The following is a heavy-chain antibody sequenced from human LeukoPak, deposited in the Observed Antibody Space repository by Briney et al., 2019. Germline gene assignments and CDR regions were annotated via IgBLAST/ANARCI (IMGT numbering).Heavy chain of an antibody. J-gene: IGHJ4*02. CDR1: GDSISSYF. CDR2: MCTSGNT. Sequence: SETLSLTCTVSGDSISSYFWSWIRQPAGKGLELIGRMCTSGNTIYNPSLKSRVSMSVDTSKNQLSLKVRSVTAADTAVYYCARDSGYDLSWGQGTLVTVSS. D-gene: IGHD5-12*01. CDR3: ARDSGYDLS. V-gene: IGHV4-4*07.